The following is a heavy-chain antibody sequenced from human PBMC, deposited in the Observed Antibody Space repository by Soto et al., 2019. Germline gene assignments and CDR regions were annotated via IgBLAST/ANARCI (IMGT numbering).Heavy chain of an antibody. CDR2: ISAYNGNT. J-gene: IGHJ5*02. D-gene: IGHD1-7*01. CDR1: GYTFTSYG. CDR3: ARDQLQGDNWCDP. Sequence: ASVKVSCKASGYTFTSYGISWVRQSPGQGLEWMGWISAYNGNTIYAQKLQGRVAMTTDTSTSTAYMELRSLRSADTDGYYCARDQLQGDNWCDPWGQGTLVTVSS. V-gene: IGHV1-18*01.